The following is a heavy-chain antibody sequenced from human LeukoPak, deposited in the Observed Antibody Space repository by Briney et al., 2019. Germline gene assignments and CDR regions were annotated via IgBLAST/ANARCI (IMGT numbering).Heavy chain of an antibody. Sequence: ASVKVSCKASGYTFTGYYMHWVRQAPGQGLEWMGWINPNSGGTNYAQKFQGRVTMTRDTSISTAYMELSRLRSDDTAVYYCARDNWFGELSNWFDPWGQGTLVTVSS. CDR2: INPNSGGT. CDR1: GYTFTGYY. J-gene: IGHJ5*02. D-gene: IGHD3-10*01. CDR3: ARDNWFGELSNWFDP. V-gene: IGHV1-2*02.